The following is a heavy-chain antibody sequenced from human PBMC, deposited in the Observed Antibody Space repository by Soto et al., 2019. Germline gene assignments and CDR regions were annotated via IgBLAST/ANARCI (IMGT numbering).Heavy chain of an antibody. Sequence: QVQLVQSGAEVKKPGASVKVSCKASGYTFTSYDINWVRQATGQGLEWMGWMNPNSGNTGYAQKFQGRVTMTRNTSISTAYMELSSLRSEDTAVYYCARGYQQWPPLPTFGYYGMDVWGQGTTVTVSS. CDR3: ARGYQQWPPLPTFGYYGMDV. J-gene: IGHJ6*02. CDR1: GYTFTSYD. D-gene: IGHD6-19*01. V-gene: IGHV1-8*01. CDR2: MNPNSGNT.